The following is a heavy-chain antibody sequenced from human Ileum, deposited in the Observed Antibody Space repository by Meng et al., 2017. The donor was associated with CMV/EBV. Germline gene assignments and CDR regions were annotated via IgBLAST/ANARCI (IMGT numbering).Heavy chain of an antibody. CDR3: ARARVPLGWFDP. D-gene: IGHD3-16*01. Sequence: SVKVSCKASGGTFSDYTISWVRQAPGQGLEWMGRITPILDAANYAQKFQGRVTITADKSASTAYMELNSLRSEDTAVYYCARARVPLGWFDPWGQGTLVTVSS. V-gene: IGHV1-69*08. CDR2: ITPILDAA. CDR1: GGTFSDYT. J-gene: IGHJ5*02.